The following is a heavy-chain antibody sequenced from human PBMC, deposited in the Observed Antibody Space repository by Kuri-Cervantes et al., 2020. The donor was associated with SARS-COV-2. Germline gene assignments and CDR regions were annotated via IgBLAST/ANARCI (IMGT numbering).Heavy chain of an antibody. V-gene: IGHV3-48*03. Sequence: GGSLRLSCAASGFTFSSYEMNWVRQAPGKGLEWVSYISSSGSTIYYADSVKGRFTISRDNSKNTLYLQMNSLRAEDTAVYYCARDFHHRFDYWGQGTLVTVSS. J-gene: IGHJ4*02. CDR3: ARDFHHRFDY. CDR1: GFTFSSYE. CDR2: ISSSGSTI.